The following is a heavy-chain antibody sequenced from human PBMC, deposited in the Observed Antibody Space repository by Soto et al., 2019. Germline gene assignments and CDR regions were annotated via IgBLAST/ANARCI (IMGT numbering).Heavy chain of an antibody. D-gene: IGHD3-10*01. CDR3: ARYNGSGSYYSRDYYYGMDV. CDR1: GFTVSSNY. CDR2: IYSGGST. Sequence: GGSLRLSCAASGFTVSSNYMSWVRQAPGKGLEWVSVIYSGGSTYYADSVKGRFTISRDNSKNTLYLQMNSLRAEDTAVYYCARYNGSGSYYSRDYYYGMDVWGQGTTVTVSS. V-gene: IGHV3-53*01. J-gene: IGHJ6*02.